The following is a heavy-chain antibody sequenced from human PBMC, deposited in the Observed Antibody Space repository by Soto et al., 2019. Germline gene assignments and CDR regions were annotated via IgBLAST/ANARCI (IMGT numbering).Heavy chain of an antibody. CDR3: ARDSGGIDSSGYYYFDY. CDR2: IIPIFGTA. D-gene: IGHD3-22*01. J-gene: IGHJ4*02. Sequence: SVKVSCKASGGTFSSYAICWVRQAPGQGLEWMGGIIPIFGTANYAQKFQGRVTITADESTSTAYMELSSLRSEDTAVYYCARDSGGIDSSGYYYFDYWGQGTLVTVSS. CDR1: GGTFSSYA. V-gene: IGHV1-69*13.